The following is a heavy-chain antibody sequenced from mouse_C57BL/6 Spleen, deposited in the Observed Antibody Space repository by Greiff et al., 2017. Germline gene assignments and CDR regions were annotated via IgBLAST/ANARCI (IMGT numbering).Heavy chain of an antibody. V-gene: IGHV1-82*01. CDR1: GYAFSSSW. CDR3: ASPYYMGSPMDY. D-gene: IGHD2-12*01. Sequence: QVQLQQSGPELVKPGASVKISCKASGYAFSSSWMNWVKQRPGKGLEWIGRIYPGDGYTNYNGKFKGKATLTADKSSSTAYMQLSSLTSEDSAVYFCASPYYMGSPMDYWGQGTSVTVSS. CDR2: IYPGDGYT. J-gene: IGHJ4*01.